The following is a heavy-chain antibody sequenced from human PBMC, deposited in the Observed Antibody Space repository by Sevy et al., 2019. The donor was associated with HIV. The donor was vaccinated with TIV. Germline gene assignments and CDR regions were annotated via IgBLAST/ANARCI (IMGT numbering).Heavy chain of an antibody. D-gene: IGHD6-19*01. V-gene: IGHV3-23*01. J-gene: IGHJ6*03. CDR1: GFTFPIYS. CDR2: ISGSGGST. Sequence: GGSLRLSCVASGFTFPIYSVVWVRRAPGKGLEWVSAISGSGGSTYYADSVKGRFTISRDNSKNTLYLQMNSLRAEDTAVYYCAKGYSSGWSYYYYMDVWGKGTTVTVSS. CDR3: AKGYSSGWSYYYYMDV.